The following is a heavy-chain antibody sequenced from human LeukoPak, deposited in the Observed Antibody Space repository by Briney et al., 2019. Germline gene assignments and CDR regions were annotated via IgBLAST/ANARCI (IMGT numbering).Heavy chain of an antibody. V-gene: IGHV3-53*01. CDR1: GFTVGSNY. CDR3: LTTSFRTSSTWWYFDY. CDR2: IYSSGTT. Sequence: GGSLRLSCAAPGFTVGSNYLSWVRQAPGKGLEWVSVIYSSGTTYYADSVRGRFTISRDSSKNTLYLQMNSLRTEDTAVYYCLTTSFRTSSTWWYFDYWGQGTLVTVSS. D-gene: IGHD6-13*01. J-gene: IGHJ4*02.